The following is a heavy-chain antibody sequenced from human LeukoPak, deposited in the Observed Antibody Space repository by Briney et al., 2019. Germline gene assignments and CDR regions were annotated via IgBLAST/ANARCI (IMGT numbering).Heavy chain of an antibody. CDR1: GFTITTNY. V-gene: IGHV3-53*01. D-gene: IGHD3-16*01. J-gene: IGHJ6*02. Sequence: PGGSLRLSCAASGFTITTNYMNWVRQAPGKGLEWVSVIYGDDETNYADSVKGRFTISRDNSKNTLYLQMNSLRADDTAVYYCAREAVMPVAPVKIGASDRPLYEYYGLDVWGQGTTVTVS. CDR3: AREAVMPVAPVKIGASDRPLYEYYGLDV. CDR2: IYGDDET.